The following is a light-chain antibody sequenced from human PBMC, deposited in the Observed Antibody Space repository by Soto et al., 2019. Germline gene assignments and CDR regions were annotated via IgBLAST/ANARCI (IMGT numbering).Light chain of an antibody. CDR1: SSDVGGYNF. J-gene: IGLJ7*01. V-gene: IGLV2-8*01. Sequence: QLVLTQPPSASGSPGQSVTISCTGTSSDVGGYNFVSWYQQHPGKAPKLMIYEVTKRPSGVPDRFSGSKSGNTASLTVSGLQGEDEADYYCTSYAGSNIPVVFGGGTQLTVL. CDR3: TSYAGSNIPVV. CDR2: EVT.